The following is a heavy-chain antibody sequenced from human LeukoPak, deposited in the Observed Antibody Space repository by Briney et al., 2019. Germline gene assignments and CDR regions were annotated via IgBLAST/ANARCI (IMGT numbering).Heavy chain of an antibody. Sequence: GGSLRLSCAASGFTFSSYAMHWVGQAPGKGLGWVAVISYDGSNKYYADSVKGRFTISRDNSKNTLYLQMNSLRAEDTAVYYCASDYYDSSGYLDYWGQETRVTVSS. V-gene: IGHV3-30-3*01. CDR1: GFTFSSYA. D-gene: IGHD3-22*01. J-gene: IGHJ4*02. CDR2: ISYDGSNK. CDR3: ASDYYDSSGYLDY.